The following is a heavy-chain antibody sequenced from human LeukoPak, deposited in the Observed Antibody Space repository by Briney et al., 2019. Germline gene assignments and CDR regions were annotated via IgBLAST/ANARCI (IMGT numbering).Heavy chain of an antibody. CDR1: GFTFSNYA. V-gene: IGHV3-30*04. CDR2: ISYDGSKQ. CDR3: GSTIFGVVIDLDSGYY. J-gene: IGHJ4*02. Sequence: TGGSLRLSCASSGFTFSNYAMHWVRQAPGKGLEWVAVISYDGSKQDYVDPVKGRFTISRDSSKNTLYLQMNSLRPEDTAVYYCGSTIFGVVIDLDSGYYWGQGTLVTVSS. D-gene: IGHD3-3*01.